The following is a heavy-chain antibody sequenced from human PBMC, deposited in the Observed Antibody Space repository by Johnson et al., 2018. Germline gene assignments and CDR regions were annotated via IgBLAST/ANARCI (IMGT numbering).Heavy chain of an antibody. CDR2: IKSKTYGGTT. CDR1: GFTFGDYA. CDR3: TRGGSSPAV. Sequence: VQLVESGGGLIQXGRSLRLXCTASGFTFGDYAMSWFRQAPGKGLEWVGFIKSKTYGGTTEYAASVKGRFPISRDDSESIAYRQMNSLKTEDTGVYYCTRGGSSPAVWGQGTIVTVSS. D-gene: IGHD6-19*01. V-gene: IGHV3-49*03. J-gene: IGHJ3*01.